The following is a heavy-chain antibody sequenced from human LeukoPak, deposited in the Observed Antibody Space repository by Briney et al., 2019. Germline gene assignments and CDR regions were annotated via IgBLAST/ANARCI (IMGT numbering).Heavy chain of an antibody. J-gene: IGHJ4*02. CDR3: ARVDGIAVAGVDY. CDR1: GYTFTSYG. V-gene: IGHV1-46*01. Sequence: ASVKVSCKASGYTFTSYGISWVRQAPGQGLEWMGIINPSGGSTSYAQKFQGRVTMTRDTSTSTVYMELSSLRSEDTAVYYCARVDGIAVAGVDYWGQGTLVTVSS. CDR2: INPSGGST. D-gene: IGHD6-19*01.